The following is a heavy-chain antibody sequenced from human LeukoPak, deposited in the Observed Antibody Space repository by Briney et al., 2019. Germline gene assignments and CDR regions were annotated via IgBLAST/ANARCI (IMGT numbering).Heavy chain of an antibody. V-gene: IGHV4-59*08. D-gene: IGHD4-17*01. CDR2: IDYSGNT. CDR3: ARATSYGDYVDY. CDR1: GGSISSSY. J-gene: IGHJ4*02. Sequence: SETLSLTCTVSGGSISSSYWSWIRQPPGKGLEWIGYIDYSGNTNYSPSLKSRVTISVERSKNQSSLKLSSVTAADTAVYYCARATSYGDYVDYWGQGTLVTVSS.